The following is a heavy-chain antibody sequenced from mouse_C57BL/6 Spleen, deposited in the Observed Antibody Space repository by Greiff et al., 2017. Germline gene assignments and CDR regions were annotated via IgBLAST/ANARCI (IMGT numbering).Heavy chain of an antibody. J-gene: IGHJ2*01. CDR3: ARSVYYGRSYVFDY. CDR2: ISSGSSTI. D-gene: IGHD1-1*01. V-gene: IGHV5-17*01. CDR1: GLTFRDSG. Sequence: EVMLVGSGGGLVKPGGPLKLSCAASGLTFRDSGMHWVRPAPEKGLEWVAYISSGSSTIYYADTVKGRFTISRDNTKNTLFLQMTSLRSEDTAMYYWARSVYYGRSYVFDYWGQGTTLTVSS.